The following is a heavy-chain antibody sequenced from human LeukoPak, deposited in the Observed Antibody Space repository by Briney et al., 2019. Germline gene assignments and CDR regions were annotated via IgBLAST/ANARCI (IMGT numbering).Heavy chain of an antibody. D-gene: IGHD1-26*01. CDR3: ARQRGGSYYGDTYYFDY. V-gene: IGHV4-59*08. J-gene: IGHJ4*02. Sequence: SETLSLTCTVSGGSISSYYWSWIRQPPGKGLEWIGYIYNSGNTNYNPSLKSRVTISVDTPKNQFSLKLSSVTAADTAVYYCARQRGGSYYGDTYYFDYWGQGTLVTVSS. CDR1: GGSISSYY. CDR2: IYNSGNT.